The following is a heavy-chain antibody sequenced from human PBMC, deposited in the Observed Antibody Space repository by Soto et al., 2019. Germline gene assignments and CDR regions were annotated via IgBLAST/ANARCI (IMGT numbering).Heavy chain of an antibody. J-gene: IGHJ6*02. CDR1: GFIFNSYT. D-gene: IGHD1-26*01. CDR3: ARDGGSYFDLYYGIDV. CDR2: ISYNGSNK. V-gene: IGHV3-30-3*01. Sequence: SGGSLRLSCAASGFIFNSYTMHWVRQAPGKGLEWVAVISYNGSNKYYADSAKGRFSISRDNSKNTLYLQMNSLRAEDTAVYYCARDGGSYFDLYYGIDVWGQGTTVTVSS.